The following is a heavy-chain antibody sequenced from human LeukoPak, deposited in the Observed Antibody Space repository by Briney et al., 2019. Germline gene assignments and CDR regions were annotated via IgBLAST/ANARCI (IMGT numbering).Heavy chain of an antibody. CDR1: GYTFTTYA. V-gene: IGHV1-3*04. J-gene: IGHJ4*02. Sequence: ASVKVSCKASGYTFTTYAMHWVRQAPGQRLEWMGWINTGNGNTKYSQKFQDRVTITRDTSASTAYMELSSLRSEDTAVYYCARDSGSGGYDLDYWGQGTLVTVSS. D-gene: IGHD5-12*01. CDR2: INTGNGNT. CDR3: ARDSGSGGYDLDY.